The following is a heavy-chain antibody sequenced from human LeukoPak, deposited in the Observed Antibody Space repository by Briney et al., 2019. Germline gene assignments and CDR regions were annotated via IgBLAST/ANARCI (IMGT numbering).Heavy chain of an antibody. V-gene: IGHV3-21*01. J-gene: IGHJ5*02. CDR3: ARDESSWFGELSPLFDP. CDR2: ISSSSSYI. CDR1: GFTFSSYS. Sequence: GGSLRLSCAASGFTFSSYSMNWVRQAPGKGLGWVSSISSSSSYIYYADSVKGRFTISRDNAKNSLYLQMNSLRAEDTAVYYCARDESSWFGELSPLFDPWGQGTLVTVSS. D-gene: IGHD3-10*01.